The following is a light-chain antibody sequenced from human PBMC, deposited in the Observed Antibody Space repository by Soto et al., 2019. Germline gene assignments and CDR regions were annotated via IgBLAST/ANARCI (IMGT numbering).Light chain of an antibody. CDR1: SSDVGGYNS. Sequence: QSALTQPASVSGSPGQSITISCTGTSSDVGGYNSVSWYQQHPGKATKLIIYDVNNRPSGVSNRFSGSKSGNTASLTISGLQAEDEADYYCSSYTSSSTVFGGGTKLTVL. J-gene: IGLJ2*01. CDR2: DVN. V-gene: IGLV2-14*03. CDR3: SSYTSSSTV.